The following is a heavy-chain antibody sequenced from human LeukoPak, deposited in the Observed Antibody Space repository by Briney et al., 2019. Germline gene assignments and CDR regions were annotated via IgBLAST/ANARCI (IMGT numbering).Heavy chain of an antibody. CDR2: ISGSGDST. J-gene: IGHJ4*02. V-gene: IGHV3-23*01. D-gene: IGHD3-10*01. Sequence: GGSLRLSCAASASTFSSYGMSWVRQAPGKGLEWVPDISGSGDSTNYADSVKGRFTISRDNSKNTLYLQMNSLRAEDTAVYYCAKVLKAYYFGSGSYPFDHWGQGTLVTVSS. CDR3: AKVLKAYYFGSGSYPFDH. CDR1: ASTFSSYG.